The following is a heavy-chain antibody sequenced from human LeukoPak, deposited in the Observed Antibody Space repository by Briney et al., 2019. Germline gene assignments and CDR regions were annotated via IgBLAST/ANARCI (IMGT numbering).Heavy chain of an antibody. D-gene: IGHD5-12*01. CDR2: MNPNSGNT. CDR1: GYTFTSYD. Sequence: ASVKVSCKASGYTFTSYDINWVRLATGQGLEWMGWMNPNSGNTGYAQKFQGRVTMTRNTSISTAYMELSSLRSEDTAVYYCARPQSVYSGYDDAFDIWGQGTMVTVSS. V-gene: IGHV1-8*01. J-gene: IGHJ3*02. CDR3: ARPQSVYSGYDDAFDI.